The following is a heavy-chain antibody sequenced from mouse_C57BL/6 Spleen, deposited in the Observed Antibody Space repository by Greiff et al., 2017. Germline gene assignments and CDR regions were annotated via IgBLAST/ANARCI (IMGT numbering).Heavy chain of an antibody. CDR3: AYYGHYYYAMEY. CDR1: GYSFTGYY. Sequence: VQLKESGPELVKPGASVKISCKASGYSFTGYYMHWVKQSSEKSLEWIGEINPSTGGTCYNQKFKGKATLTVDKSSSTAYMQLKSLTSEDSAVYYCAYYGHYYYAMEYWGQGTSVTVSS. CDR2: INPSTGGT. J-gene: IGHJ4*01. V-gene: IGHV1-43*01. D-gene: IGHD1-2*01.